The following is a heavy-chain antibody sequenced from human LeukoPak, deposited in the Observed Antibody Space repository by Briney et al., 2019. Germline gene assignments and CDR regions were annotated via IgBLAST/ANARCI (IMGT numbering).Heavy chain of an antibody. D-gene: IGHD6-13*01. J-gene: IGHJ6*02. V-gene: IGHV3-30-3*01. CDR2: ISYDGSNK. CDR1: GFTFSSYA. CDR3: ARAGYPHYYYGMDV. Sequence: GGSLRLSCAASGFTFSSYAMHWVRQAPGKGLEWVVVISYDGSNKYYADSVKGRFTISRDNSKNTLYLQMNSLRAEDTAVYYCARAGYPHYYYGMDVWGQGTTVTVSS.